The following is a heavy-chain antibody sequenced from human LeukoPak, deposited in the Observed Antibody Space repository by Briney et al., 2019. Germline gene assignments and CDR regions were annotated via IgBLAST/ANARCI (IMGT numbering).Heavy chain of an antibody. CDR3: ARQTGSGLFILP. D-gene: IGHD3/OR15-3a*01. V-gene: IGHV4-38-2*02. J-gene: IGHJ4*02. CDR1: GYSISSGYY. CDR2: IYHSGST. Sequence: PSETLSLTCTVSGYSISSGYYWGWVRQPPGKGLEWIGSIYHSGSTYYNPSLKSRVTISLDTSKNQFSLNLSSVTAADTAVYYCARQTGSGLFILPGGQGTLVTVSS.